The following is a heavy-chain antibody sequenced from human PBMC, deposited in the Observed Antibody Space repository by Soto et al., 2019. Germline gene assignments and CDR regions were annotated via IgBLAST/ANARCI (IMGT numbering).Heavy chain of an antibody. V-gene: IGHV4-39*01. Sequence: QLQLQESGPGLVKPSETLSLTCTVSGGSISSSSYYWGWIRQPPGKGLEWIGSIYYSGSTYYNPSLKSRVTISVDTSKNQFSLKLSSVTAADTAVYYCARQPGKLPPPSKKFPYYDFWSGPPGMDVWGQGTTVTVSS. CDR2: IYYSGST. D-gene: IGHD3-3*01. CDR3: ARQPGKLPPPSKKFPYYDFWSGPPGMDV. CDR1: GGSISSSSYY. J-gene: IGHJ6*02.